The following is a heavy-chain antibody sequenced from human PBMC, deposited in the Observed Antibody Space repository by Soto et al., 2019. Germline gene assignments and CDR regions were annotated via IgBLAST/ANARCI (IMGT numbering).Heavy chain of an antibody. D-gene: IGHD4-17*01. CDR2: IYYSGST. J-gene: IGHJ1*01. CDR1: GGSISSGGYY. Sequence: SEPLSLTCTVYGGSISSGGYYWSWIRQHPGKGLEWIGYIYYSGSTYYNPSLKSRVTISVDTSKNQFSLKLSSVTAADTAVYYCARDRGPYGDYYFQHWGQGTLVTVSS. V-gene: IGHV4-31*03. CDR3: ARDRGPYGDYYFQH.